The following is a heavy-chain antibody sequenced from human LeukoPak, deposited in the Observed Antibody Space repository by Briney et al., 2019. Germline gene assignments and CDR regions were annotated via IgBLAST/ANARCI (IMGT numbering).Heavy chain of an antibody. CDR2: INWNGGGA. CDR1: GFTFTTYV. Sequence: PGGSLRLSCAASGFTFTTYVMSWVRQAPGKGLEWVSAINWNGGGAGYADSVKGRFIISRDNAKNSLHLQMNSLRAEDTALYYCARRYDILTGYYVYYFDSWGQGTLVTVSS. D-gene: IGHD3-9*01. CDR3: ARRYDILTGYYVYYFDS. J-gene: IGHJ4*02. V-gene: IGHV3-20*04.